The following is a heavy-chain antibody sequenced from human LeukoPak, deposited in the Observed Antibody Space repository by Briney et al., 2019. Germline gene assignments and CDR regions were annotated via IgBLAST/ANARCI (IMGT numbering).Heavy chain of an antibody. CDR3: AKDLAYRIGWLLGAFNV. CDR2: ISGSAGST. Sequence: GGSLRLSCAASGFTFTNYAMSWVRQAPGKGLEWVSGISGSAGSTYYADSVKGRFSISRDNSKNTVYLQMNTLRAKDTAAYYCAKDLAYRIGWLLGAFNVWGQGTMVTVSS. J-gene: IGHJ3*01. CDR1: GFTFTNYA. D-gene: IGHD6-19*01. V-gene: IGHV3-23*01.